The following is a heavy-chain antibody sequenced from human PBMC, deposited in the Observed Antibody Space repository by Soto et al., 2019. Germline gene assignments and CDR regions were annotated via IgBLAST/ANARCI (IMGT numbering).Heavy chain of an antibody. CDR3: ARPHKDFIAARDFDY. V-gene: IGHV3-30-3*01. J-gene: IGHJ4*02. CDR2: ISYDGSNK. Sequence: QVQLVESGGGVVQPGRSLRLSCAASGFTFSSYAMHWVRQAPGKGLEWVAVISYDGSNKYYADSVKGRFTISRDNSMNTLYLQMNSLRAEDTAVYYCARPHKDFIAARDFDYWGQGTLVTVSS. D-gene: IGHD6-6*01. CDR1: GFTFSSYA.